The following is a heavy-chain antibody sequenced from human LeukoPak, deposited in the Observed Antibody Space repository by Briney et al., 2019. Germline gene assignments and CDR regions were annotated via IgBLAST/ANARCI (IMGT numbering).Heavy chain of an antibody. CDR3: ARAKGVSTGYRPTDY. Sequence: GNSLRLSCAASGFTFSSSGMHWVRQAPGKGLEWVAVIWYDGSNRYYADPVKGRFTASRDNSKNTLYLQMNSLRAEDTAVYYCARAKGVSTGYRPTDYWGQGTLVTVSS. CDR1: GFTFSSSG. J-gene: IGHJ4*02. CDR2: IWYDGSNR. D-gene: IGHD3-22*01. V-gene: IGHV3-33*01.